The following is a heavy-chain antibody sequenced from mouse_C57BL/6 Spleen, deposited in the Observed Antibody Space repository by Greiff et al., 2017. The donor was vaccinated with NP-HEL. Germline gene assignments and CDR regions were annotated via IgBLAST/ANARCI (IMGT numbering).Heavy chain of an antibody. CDR2: IYPRSGNT. CDR3: ARRYSNYYAMDY. V-gene: IGHV1-81*01. CDR1: GYTFTSYG. J-gene: IGHJ4*01. Sequence: VQLQQSGAELARPGASVKLSCKASGYTFTSYGISWVKQRTGQGLEWIGEIYPRSGNTYYNEKLKGKAKLTADKSSSTAYMELRSLTSEDSAVYFCARRYSNYYAMDYWGQGTSVTVSS. D-gene: IGHD2-5*01.